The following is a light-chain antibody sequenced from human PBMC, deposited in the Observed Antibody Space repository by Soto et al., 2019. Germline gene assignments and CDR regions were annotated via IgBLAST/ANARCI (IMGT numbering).Light chain of an antibody. V-gene: IGLV2-14*03. J-gene: IGLJ2*01. Sequence: QSVLTQPASVSGSPGQSITISCTGSSSDIGDYKYVSWYKHHPGKAPKLMIYDVSNRPAGVSNRFSGSKSGNTASLTISGLQAEDEADYYCSSYTSTNFVIFGGGTKGTVL. CDR2: DVS. CDR1: SSDIGDYKY. CDR3: SSYTSTNFVI.